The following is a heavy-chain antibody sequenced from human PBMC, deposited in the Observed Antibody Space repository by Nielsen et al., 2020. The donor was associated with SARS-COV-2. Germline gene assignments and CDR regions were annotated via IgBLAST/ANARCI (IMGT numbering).Heavy chain of an antibody. D-gene: IGHD4-17*01. CDR3: AKDLYGDYDYYYYGMDV. V-gene: IGHV3-23*03. CDR2: IYSGGSST. J-gene: IGHJ6*02. CDR1: GLTFSSYA. Sequence: GESLKISCAASGLTFSSYAMSWVRQAPGKGLEWVSVIYSGGSSTYYADSVKGRFTISRDNSKNTLYLQMNSLRAEDTAVYYCAKDLYGDYDYYYYGMDVWGQGTTVTVSS.